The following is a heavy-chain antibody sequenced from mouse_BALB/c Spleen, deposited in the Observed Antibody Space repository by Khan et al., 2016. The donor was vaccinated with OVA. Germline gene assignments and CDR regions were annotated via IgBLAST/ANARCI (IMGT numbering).Heavy chain of an antibody. CDR1: GYTFTDYY. J-gene: IGHJ3*01. CDR3: ARRNYFGYTFAY. D-gene: IGHD1-2*01. Sequence: QVQLKQSGAELARPGASVKLSCKASGYTFTDYYINWVKQRTGQGLEWIGEISPVSGDTYYNEKFKCKATLTADKYSSTAYMQLSSLTSEASAVYFCARRNYFGYTFAYWGQGTLVTVSA. V-gene: IGHV1-77*01. CDR2: ISPVSGDT.